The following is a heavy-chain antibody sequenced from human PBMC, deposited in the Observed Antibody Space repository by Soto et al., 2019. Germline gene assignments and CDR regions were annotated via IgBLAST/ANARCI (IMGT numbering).Heavy chain of an antibody. J-gene: IGHJ6*02. CDR1: GGTFSSYA. V-gene: IGHV1-69*13. CDR3: ARADASVVTYMNYYYYGMDV. CDR2: IIPIFGTA. D-gene: IGHD2-15*01. Sequence: SVKVSCKASGGTFSSYAISGVRQAPGRGLEWMGGIIPIFGTANYAQKFQGRVTITADESTSTAYMELSSLRSEDTAVYYCARADASVVTYMNYYYYGMDVWGQGTTFTVSS.